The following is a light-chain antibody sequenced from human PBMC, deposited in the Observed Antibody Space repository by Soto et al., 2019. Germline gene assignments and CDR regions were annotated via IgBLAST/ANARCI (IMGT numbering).Light chain of an antibody. CDR1: SSNIGSNY. Sequence: QSVLTQPPSASGTPGQRVNISCSGSSSNIGSNYVYWYRQFPGTAPKLLFQRNIQRPSGVPARFSGSKSGTSASLAISGLRSEDEADYYCGGWDDSLSGPVFGGGTKLTVL. CDR2: RNI. V-gene: IGLV1-47*01. CDR3: GGWDDSLSGPV. J-gene: IGLJ2*01.